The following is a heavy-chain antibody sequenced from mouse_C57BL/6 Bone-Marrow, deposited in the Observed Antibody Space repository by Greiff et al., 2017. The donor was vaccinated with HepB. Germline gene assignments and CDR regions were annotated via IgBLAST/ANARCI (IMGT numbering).Heavy chain of an antibody. CDR2: INPNNGGT. V-gene: IGHV1-26*01. Sequence: EVQLQQSGPELVKPGASVKISCRASGYTFTDYYMNWVKQSHGKSLEWIGDINPNNGGTSYNQKFKGKATLTVDKSSSTAYMELRSLTSEDSAVYYCARWRAYYAMDYWGQGTSVTVSS. J-gene: IGHJ4*01. D-gene: IGHD3-3*01. CDR3: ARWRAYYAMDY. CDR1: GYTFTDYY.